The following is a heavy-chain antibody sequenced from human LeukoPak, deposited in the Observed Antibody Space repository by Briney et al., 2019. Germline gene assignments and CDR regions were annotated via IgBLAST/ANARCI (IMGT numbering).Heavy chain of an antibody. CDR1: GFTFSSYG. D-gene: IGHD4-17*01. CDR3: ARDNYDYGDYYFDY. CDR2: ISSGSRSI. Sequence: GGSLKLSCAVSGFTFSSYGMNWLRQAPGKGLEWVSFISSGSRSIYYADSVKGRFTISRDNAKNSLYLQMNSLRTEDTAVYYCARDNYDYGDYYFDYWGQGTLVTVSS. V-gene: IGHV3-21*01. J-gene: IGHJ4*02.